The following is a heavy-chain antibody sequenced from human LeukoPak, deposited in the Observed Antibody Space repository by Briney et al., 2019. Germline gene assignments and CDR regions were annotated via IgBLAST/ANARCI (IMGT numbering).Heavy chain of an antibody. D-gene: IGHD3-10*01. CDR1: GFTFSSYA. CDR2: ISYDGSNK. Sequence: GSLRLSCAASGFTFSSYAMHWVRQAPGKGLEWVAVISYDGSNKYYADSVKGRFTISRDNSKNTLYLQMNSLRAEDTAVYYCARDWNYYGSGSYYYYWGQGTLVTVSS. CDR3: ARDWNYYGSGSYYYY. J-gene: IGHJ4*02. V-gene: IGHV3-30-3*01.